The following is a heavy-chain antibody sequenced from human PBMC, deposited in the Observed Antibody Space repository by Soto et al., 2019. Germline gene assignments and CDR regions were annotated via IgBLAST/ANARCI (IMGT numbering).Heavy chain of an antibody. V-gene: IGHV4-34*01. Sequence: SETLSLTCAVYVGSFSGYYWSWIRQPPGMGLEWIGEINHSGSTNYNPSLKSRVTISVDTSKNQFSLKLSSVTAADTAVYYCARGFAPGIAVAPYYFDYWGQGTLVTVSS. CDR3: ARGFAPGIAVAPYYFDY. CDR1: VGSFSGYY. CDR2: INHSGST. J-gene: IGHJ4*02. D-gene: IGHD6-19*01.